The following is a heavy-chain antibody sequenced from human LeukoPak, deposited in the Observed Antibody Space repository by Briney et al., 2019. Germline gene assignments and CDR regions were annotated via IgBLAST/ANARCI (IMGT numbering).Heavy chain of an antibody. CDR3: ARDYSGDHGY. Sequence: SETLSLTCTVSGGSISSGGYYWRWIRQHPGKGLEWIGYIYYSGSTYYNPPLKSRVTISVDTSKNQFSLKLSSVTAADTAVYYCARDYSGDHGYWGQGTLVTVSS. CDR2: IYYSGST. J-gene: IGHJ4*02. CDR1: GGSISSGGYY. V-gene: IGHV4-31*03. D-gene: IGHD4-17*01.